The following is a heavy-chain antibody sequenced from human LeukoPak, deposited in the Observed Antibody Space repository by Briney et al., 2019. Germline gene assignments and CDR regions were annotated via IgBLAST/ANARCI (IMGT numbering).Heavy chain of an antibody. D-gene: IGHD4-17*01. CDR2: ISYDGSNK. Sequence: PGGSLRLSCAASGFTFSSYAMHWVRQAPGKGLEWVAAISYDGSNKYYADSVKGRFTISRDNSKNTLYLQMNSQRAEDTAVYYCASILNGDPGDFQHWGQGTLVTVSS. V-gene: IGHV3-30*04. CDR3: ASILNGDPGDFQH. J-gene: IGHJ1*01. CDR1: GFTFSSYA.